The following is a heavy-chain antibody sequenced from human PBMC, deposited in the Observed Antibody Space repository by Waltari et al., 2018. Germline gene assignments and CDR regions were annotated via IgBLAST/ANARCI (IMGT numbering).Heavy chain of an antibody. D-gene: IGHD3-22*01. CDR2: IYPGESDT. V-gene: IGHV5-51*01. Sequence: EVHLVQSGAEVKMPGESLKVSCQGSGYIFTNYCIGWVRQMPGKGLEWMGTIYPGESDTSHSPSFQGQVTISADKSISAAYLQWSSLKASDTAMYYCARRADYYDSSGHRVPFDYWGQGTLVTASS. J-gene: IGHJ4*02. CDR3: ARRADYYDSSGHRVPFDY. CDR1: GYIFTNYC.